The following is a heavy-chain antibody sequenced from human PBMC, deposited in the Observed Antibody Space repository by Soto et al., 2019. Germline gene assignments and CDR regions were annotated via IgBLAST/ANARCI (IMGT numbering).Heavy chain of an antibody. CDR1: GGSISSYY. Sequence: SETLSLTCTVSGGSISSYYWSWIRQPPGKGLEWIGYIYYSGTTYYNPSLNSRVTISVDTSKNQFSLKVTSVTAADTAVYYCARLHGYCISSSCHGHYAMDVWGQGTTVTVSS. CDR2: IYYSGTT. D-gene: IGHD2-2*01. CDR3: ARLHGYCISSSCHGHYAMDV. J-gene: IGHJ6*02. V-gene: IGHV4-59*08.